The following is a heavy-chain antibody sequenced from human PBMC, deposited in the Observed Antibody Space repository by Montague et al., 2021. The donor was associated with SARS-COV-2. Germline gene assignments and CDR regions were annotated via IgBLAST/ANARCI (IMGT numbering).Heavy chain of an antibody. V-gene: IGHV4-31*03. CDR3: ARLTAGYCSGGSGYWGTGLDF. Sequence: TLSLTCTVSGGSISSGGYYWSWIRQHPGKGLEWIGYIYYSGSTYYNPSLKSRVTISVDTSKNQFYLKLSSVTAADTAVYYCARLTAGYCSGGSGYWGTGLDFWGQGTLVTVSS. CDR2: IYYSGST. D-gene: IGHD2-15*01. J-gene: IGHJ4*02. CDR1: GGSISSGGYY.